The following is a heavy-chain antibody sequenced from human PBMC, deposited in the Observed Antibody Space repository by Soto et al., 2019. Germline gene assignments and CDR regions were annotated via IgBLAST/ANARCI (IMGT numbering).Heavy chain of an antibody. Sequence: EVQLLESGGGLVQPGGSLRLSCAASGFTFSSYAMSWVRQAPGKGLEWVSAISGSGGSTYYADSVKGRFTISRDNSKNTLYLQMNSLRGEDTAVYYCAKSTVRGVINTDDAFDIWGQGTMVTVS. CDR3: AKSTVRGVINTDDAFDI. CDR1: GFTFSSYA. CDR2: ISGSGGST. V-gene: IGHV3-23*01. J-gene: IGHJ3*02. D-gene: IGHD3-10*01.